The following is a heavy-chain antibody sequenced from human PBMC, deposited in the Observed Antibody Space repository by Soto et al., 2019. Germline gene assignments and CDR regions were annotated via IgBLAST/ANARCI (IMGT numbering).Heavy chain of an antibody. D-gene: IGHD2-15*01. CDR2: IYYSGST. J-gene: IGHJ4*02. CDR3: ADTPRY. V-gene: IGHV4-59*01. Sequence: SETLSLTCSVSGGSTSSYYWSWIRQPPGKGLEWIGYIYYSGSTDYSPSLKSRVTMSIDTSQNQVSLKLTSVTTAATAVYYCADTPRYWGQGTLVTVSS. CDR1: GGSTSSYY.